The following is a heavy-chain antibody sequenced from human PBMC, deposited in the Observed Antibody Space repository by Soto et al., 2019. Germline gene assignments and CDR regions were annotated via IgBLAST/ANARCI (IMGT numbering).Heavy chain of an antibody. CDR1: GGTFSSYA. D-gene: IGHD2-21*01. Sequence: SVKVSCKASGGTFSSYAISWVRQAPGQGLEWMGGIIPIFGTANYAQKFQGRVTITADESTSTAYMELSSLRSEDTAVYYCAREASEVISLDDWGQGTPVTVSS. V-gene: IGHV1-69*13. CDR3: AREASEVISLDD. J-gene: IGHJ4*02. CDR2: IIPIFGTA.